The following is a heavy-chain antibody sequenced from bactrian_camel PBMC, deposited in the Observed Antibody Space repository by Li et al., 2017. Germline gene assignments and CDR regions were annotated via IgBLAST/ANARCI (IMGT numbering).Heavy chain of an antibody. V-gene: IGHV3S53*01. J-gene: IGHJ4*01. CDR3: AEGRGSRGEHCYSLNY. Sequence: VQLVESGGGSVQVGGSLKLSCAASGDIDSSCQMGWYRQTPGKGPLDRELVAAILTDGTTTYSDSVKGRVTISQDSARNTVYLQMDNQQPEDTATYYCAEGRGSRGEHCYSLNYWGQGTQVTVS. D-gene: IGHD6*01. CDR2: ILTDGTT. CDR1: GDIDSSCQ.